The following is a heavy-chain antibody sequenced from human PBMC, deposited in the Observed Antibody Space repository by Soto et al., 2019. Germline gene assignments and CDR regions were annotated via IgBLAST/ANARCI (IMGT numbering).Heavy chain of an antibody. V-gene: IGHV1-18*04. CDR3: ARDFRDVAPPYYYGMDV. D-gene: IGHD5-12*01. CDR1: GYTFTSYG. CDR2: ISAYNGNT. J-gene: IGHJ6*02. Sequence: QVQLVQSGAEVKKPGASVKVSCKASGYTFTSYGISWVRQAPGQGLEWMGWISAYNGNTNYAQKLQGRVTMPTDTSTRTAYMELRSLRSDDTAVYYCARDFRDVAPPYYYGMDVWGQGTTVTVSS.